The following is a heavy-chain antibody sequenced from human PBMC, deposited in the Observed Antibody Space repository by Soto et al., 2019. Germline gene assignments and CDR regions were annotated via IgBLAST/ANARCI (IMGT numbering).Heavy chain of an antibody. D-gene: IGHD1-26*01. CDR3: ASSGSYSLAPFDY. CDR2: IYYSGST. J-gene: IGHJ4*02. Sequence: SETLSLTCTVSGGSLGSYYWGWIRQPPGKGLEWIGSIYYSGSTYYNPSLKSRVTISVDTSKNQFSLKLSSVTAADTAVYYCASSGSYSLAPFDYWGQGTLVTVSS. V-gene: IGHV4-39*01. CDR1: GGSLGSYY.